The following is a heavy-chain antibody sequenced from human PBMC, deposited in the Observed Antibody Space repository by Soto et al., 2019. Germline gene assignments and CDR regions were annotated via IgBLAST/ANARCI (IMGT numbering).Heavy chain of an antibody. V-gene: IGHV1-2*04. CDR3: ARDRWYNWNDVSLDP. Sequence: GASVKVSCKASGYTFTGYYMHWVRQAPGQGLEWMGWINPNSGGTNYAQKFQGWVTMTRDTSISTAYMELSRLRPDDTAVYYCARDRWYNWNDVSLDPWGQGTLVTVSS. CDR1: GYTFTGYY. CDR2: INPNSGGT. J-gene: IGHJ5*02. D-gene: IGHD1-1*01.